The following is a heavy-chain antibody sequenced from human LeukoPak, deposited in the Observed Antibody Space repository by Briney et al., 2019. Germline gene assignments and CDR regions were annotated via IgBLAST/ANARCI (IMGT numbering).Heavy chain of an antibody. D-gene: IGHD4-17*01. Sequence: GGSLRLPCGASGFTFSSYSMHWVRQAPGKGLEWVSCISSSSSYIYYADSVKGRFTISRDDAKNSLSLQMNSLRAEDTAVYYCARDPYNGYYGDDYYYYMDVWGKGTTVTISS. V-gene: IGHV3-21*01. CDR2: ISSSSSYI. CDR3: ARDPYNGYYGDDYYYYMDV. J-gene: IGHJ6*03. CDR1: GFTFSSYS.